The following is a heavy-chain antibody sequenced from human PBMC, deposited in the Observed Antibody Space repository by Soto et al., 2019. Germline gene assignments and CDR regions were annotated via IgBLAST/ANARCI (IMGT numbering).Heavy chain of an antibody. D-gene: IGHD6-19*01. CDR3: ARGSIAVAGTHYFDY. CDR2: INHSGST. J-gene: IGHJ4*02. CDR1: GGSFSGYY. Sequence: SETLSLTCAVHGGSFSGYYWSWIRQPPGKGLEWIGEINHSGSTNYNPSLKSRVTISVDTSKNQFSLKLSSVTAADTAVYYCARGSIAVAGTHYFDYWGQGTLVTVSS. V-gene: IGHV4-34*01.